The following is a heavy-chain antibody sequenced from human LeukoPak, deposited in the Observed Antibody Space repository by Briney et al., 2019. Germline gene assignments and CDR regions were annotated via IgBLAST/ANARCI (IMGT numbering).Heavy chain of an antibody. D-gene: IGHD1-26*01. J-gene: IGHJ4*02. Sequence: GGSLSLSCAASGFTFSSYEMNWVRQTPGKGLEWVSYISSSGTTKYYADSVKGRFTISRDNADNSLYLQMNSLRAEDTAVYYCARVRGSSRQVFDYWGQGAVVTVSS. CDR2: ISSSGTTK. V-gene: IGHV3-48*03. CDR1: GFTFSSYE. CDR3: ARVRGSSRQVFDY.